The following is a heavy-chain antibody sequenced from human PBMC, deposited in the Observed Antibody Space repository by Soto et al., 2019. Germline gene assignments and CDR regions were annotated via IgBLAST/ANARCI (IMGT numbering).Heavy chain of an antibody. CDR1: GGSISSYY. V-gene: IGHV4-59*08. CDR2: IYYSGST. D-gene: IGHD2-21*01. J-gene: IGHJ6*03. CDR3: SRGGISHWAYFYYMDV. Sequence: PSETLSLTCTVSGGSISSYYWSWIRQPPGKGLEWIGYIYYSGSTNYNPSLKSRVTISVDTSKNQFSLTLSSVTAADTATYYCSRGGISHWAYFYYMDVGDRGTTVTVS.